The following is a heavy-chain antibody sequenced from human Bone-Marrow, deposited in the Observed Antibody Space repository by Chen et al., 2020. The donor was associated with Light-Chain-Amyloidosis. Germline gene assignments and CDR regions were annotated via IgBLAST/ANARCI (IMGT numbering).Heavy chain of an antibody. Sequence: QVQLQQWGAGLLKPSETLSLTCAVYGGSFSGYYWSWIRQPPGKGLEWIGEINHSGSTNYNPSLKSRVTISVDTSKNQFSLKLSSVTAADTAVYYCARGTRYDFWSGYYYYYMDVWGKGTTVTVSS. CDR3: ARGTRYDFWSGYYYYYMDV. CDR1: GGSFSGYY. D-gene: IGHD3-3*01. V-gene: IGHV4-34*01. J-gene: IGHJ6*03. CDR2: INHSGST.